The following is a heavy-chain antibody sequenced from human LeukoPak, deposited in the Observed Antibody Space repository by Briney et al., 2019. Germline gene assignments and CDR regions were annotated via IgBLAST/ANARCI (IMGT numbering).Heavy chain of an antibody. V-gene: IGHV4-34*01. D-gene: IGHD4-17*01. CDR3: ARMTTGHDY. CDR1: GTSFTSYY. J-gene: IGHJ4*02. CDR2: VNHSGYT. Sequence: SETLSLTCGVSGTSFTSYYWSWIRQTPGKGLEWIGEVNHSGYTNMNPCLKSRVTISVDTSKNQFSLMMTSVTAADTAVYFCARMTTGHDYWGQGTLVTVSS.